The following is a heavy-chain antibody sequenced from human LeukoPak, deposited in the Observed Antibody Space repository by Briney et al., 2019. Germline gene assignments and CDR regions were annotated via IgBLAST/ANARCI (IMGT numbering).Heavy chain of an antibody. V-gene: IGHV4-61*02. CDR2: IYYSGST. Sequence: PSQTLSLTCTVSGGSISSGSYYWSWIRQPAGKGLEWIGRIYYSGSTDYNPSLKSQVTMSVDTSKSQFSLKVNSVTAADTAVYYCARRDRYSSGQFDHWGQGTLVTVSS. CDR3: ARRDRYSSGQFDH. J-gene: IGHJ4*02. D-gene: IGHD5-18*01. CDR1: GGSISSGSYY.